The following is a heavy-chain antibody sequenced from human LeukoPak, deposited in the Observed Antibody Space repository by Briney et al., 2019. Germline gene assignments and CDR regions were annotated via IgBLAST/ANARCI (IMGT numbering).Heavy chain of an antibody. Sequence: GGSLRLSCAASGFPLCNAWMIGLRQATGKGLVGGGHIKSKTDGGTTDYAARVKGRFTSSREDSTKSLNMQTDSLKPEDTSLYYCTTEWEMATIFFNWGEGTLVSVSS. J-gene: IGHJ4*02. CDR3: TTEWEMATIFFN. CDR1: GFPLCNAW. D-gene: IGHD5-24*01. CDR2: IKSKTDGGTT. V-gene: IGHV3-15*01.